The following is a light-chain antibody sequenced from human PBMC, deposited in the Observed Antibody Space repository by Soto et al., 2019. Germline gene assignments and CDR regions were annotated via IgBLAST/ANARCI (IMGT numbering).Light chain of an antibody. CDR3: QQYNNRPPWT. CDR1: QTIDTN. V-gene: IGKV3-15*01. J-gene: IGKJ1*01. CDR2: AAS. Sequence: EIVMTQSPGTLSVSPGERATLSCRASQTIDTNLAWYQQKPGQAPRLLIFAASTRATGIPARFSGSGSGTEVSLNLTSLQSEDFALYYCQQYNNRPPWTFGQGTKVEVK.